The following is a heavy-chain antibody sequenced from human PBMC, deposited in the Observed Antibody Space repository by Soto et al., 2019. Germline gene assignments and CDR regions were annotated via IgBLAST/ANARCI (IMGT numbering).Heavy chain of an antibody. CDR3: ARGLTGTGYYYGMDV. D-gene: IGHD1-7*01. CDR2: IIPIFGTA. V-gene: IGHV1-69*13. CDR1: GGTFSSYA. Sequence: SVKVSCKXSGGTFSSYAISWVRQAPGQGLEWMGGIIPIFGTANYAQKFQGRVTITADESTSTAYMELSSLRSEDTAVYYCARGLTGTGYYYGMDVWGQGTTVTVSS. J-gene: IGHJ6*02.